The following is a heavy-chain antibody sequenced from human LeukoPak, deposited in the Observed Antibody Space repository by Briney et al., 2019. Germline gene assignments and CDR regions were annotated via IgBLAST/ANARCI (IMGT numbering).Heavy chain of an antibody. Sequence: GRSLRLSCAASGSTFSSYGMHWVRQAPGKGLEWVAVIWYDGSNKYYADSVKGRFTISRDNSKNTLYLQMNSLRAEDTAVYYCAKDLAAAGALDYWGQGTLVTVSS. J-gene: IGHJ4*02. V-gene: IGHV3-33*06. CDR3: AKDLAAAGALDY. CDR1: GSTFSSYG. CDR2: IWYDGSNK. D-gene: IGHD6-13*01.